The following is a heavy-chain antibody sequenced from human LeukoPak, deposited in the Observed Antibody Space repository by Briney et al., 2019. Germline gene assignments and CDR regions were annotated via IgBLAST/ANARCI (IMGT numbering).Heavy chain of an antibody. CDR2: ISSSGSTI. CDR3: ARGFYCSGGSCYRYYYYMDV. V-gene: IGHV3-48*03. D-gene: IGHD2-15*01. CDR1: GFTFSSYE. J-gene: IGHJ6*03. Sequence: GGSLRLSCAASGFTFSSYEMNWVRQAPGKGLEWVSYISSSGSTIYYADSVKGRFTISRDNAKNSLYLQMNSLRAEDTAVYYCARGFYCSGGSCYRYYYYMDVWGKGTTVTISS.